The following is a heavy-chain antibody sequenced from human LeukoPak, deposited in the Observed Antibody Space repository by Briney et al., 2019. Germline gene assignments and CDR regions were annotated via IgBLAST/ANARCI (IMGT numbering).Heavy chain of an antibody. CDR3: AKSPGSRSYPHYFDC. J-gene: IGHJ4*02. D-gene: IGHD3-10*01. V-gene: IGHV3-48*03. Sequence: GGSLRLSCAASGFTLSSSEMNWVRQAPGKGLEWVSYISRSGSTIFYADSVKGRFTISRDNSKDTLYLQMNSLRAEDTAVYYCAKSPGSRSYPHYFDCWGQGTLVTVSS. CDR2: ISRSGSTI. CDR1: GFTLSSSE.